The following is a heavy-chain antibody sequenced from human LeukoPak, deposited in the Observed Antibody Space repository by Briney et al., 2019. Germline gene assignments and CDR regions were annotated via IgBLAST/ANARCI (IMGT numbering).Heavy chain of an antibody. J-gene: IGHJ6*03. V-gene: IGHV4-38-2*01. CDR2: IYHSGST. CDR3: ARVHCSSTSCSREDYYYYMDV. Sequence: SETLSLTCAVSGYSISSGYYWGRIRQPPGKGLEWIGSIYHSGSTYYNPSLKSRVTISVDTSKNQFSLKLSSVTAADTAVYYCARVHCSSTSCSREDYYYYMDVWGKGTTVTVSS. CDR1: GYSISSGYY. D-gene: IGHD2-2*01.